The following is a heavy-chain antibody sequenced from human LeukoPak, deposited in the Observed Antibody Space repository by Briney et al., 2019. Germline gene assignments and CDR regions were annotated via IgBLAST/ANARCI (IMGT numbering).Heavy chain of an antibody. CDR2: IYYSGST. CDR1: GGSISSYY. J-gene: IGHJ5*02. V-gene: IGHV4-59*01. CDR3: ARDLRSIAADWFDP. D-gene: IGHD6-13*01. Sequence: PSETLSLTCTVSGGSISSYYWSWIRQPTGKGLEWSGYIYYSGSTNYNPSLKSRVTISVDTSKNQFSLKLSSVTAADTAVYYCARDLRSIAADWFDPWGQGTLVTVSS.